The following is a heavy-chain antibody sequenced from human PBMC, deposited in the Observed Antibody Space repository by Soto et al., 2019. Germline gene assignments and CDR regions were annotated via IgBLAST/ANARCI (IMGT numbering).Heavy chain of an antibody. V-gene: IGHV3-30-3*01. CDR3: ARDLVDIVVEVSLDY. CDR2: ISYDGSNK. D-gene: IGHD2-2*03. CDR1: GFTFSSYA. Sequence: GGSLRLSCAASGFTFSSYAMHWVRQAPGKGLEWVAAISYDGSNKYYADSVKGRFTISRDNSKNTLYLQMNRLRAEDTAVYYCARDLVDIVVEVSLDYWGQGTLVTVSS. J-gene: IGHJ4*02.